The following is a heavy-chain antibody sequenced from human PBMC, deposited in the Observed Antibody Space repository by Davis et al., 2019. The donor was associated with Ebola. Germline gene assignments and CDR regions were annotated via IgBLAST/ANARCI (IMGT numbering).Heavy chain of an antibody. CDR2: ISGYSGNT. D-gene: IGHD5-18*01. J-gene: IGHJ4*02. Sequence: AASVKVSCKASTHTFTSYSFTWLRQAPGQGLEWMGWISGYSGNTNYAQKFQDRFTMTTDTSTATAFMELRSLRSDDSAVYYCARDGDTAPDYWGQGTLVTVS. V-gene: IGHV1-18*04. CDR3: ARDGDTAPDY. CDR1: THTFTSYS.